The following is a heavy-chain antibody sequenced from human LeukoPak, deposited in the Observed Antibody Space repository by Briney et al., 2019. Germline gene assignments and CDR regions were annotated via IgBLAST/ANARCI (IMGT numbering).Heavy chain of an antibody. V-gene: IGHV3-21*01. CDR1: GFTFSSYS. Sequence: PGGSLRLSCAASGFTFSSYSMNWVRQAPGKGLEWVSSISSSSSYIYYADSVKGRFTISRDNAKNSLYLQMNSLRAEDTAVYYCARVETAGSDLFDYWGQGTLVTVSS. CDR2: ISSSSSYI. D-gene: IGHD3-3*01. CDR3: ARVETAGSDLFDY. J-gene: IGHJ4*02.